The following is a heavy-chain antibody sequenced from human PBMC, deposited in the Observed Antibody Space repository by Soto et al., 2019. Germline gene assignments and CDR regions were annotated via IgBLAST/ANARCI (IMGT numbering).Heavy chain of an antibody. CDR1: GGTFSSYA. CDR2: IIPIFGTA. D-gene: IGHD6-19*01. J-gene: IGHJ5*02. Sequence: ASVKVSCKASGGTFSSYAISWLRQAPGQGLEWMGGIIPIFGTANYAQKFQGRVTITADESTSTAYMELSSLRSEDTAVYYCARVRSARASGIAVAGGGWFDPWGQGTLVTVSS. V-gene: IGHV1-69*13. CDR3: ARVRSARASGIAVAGGGWFDP.